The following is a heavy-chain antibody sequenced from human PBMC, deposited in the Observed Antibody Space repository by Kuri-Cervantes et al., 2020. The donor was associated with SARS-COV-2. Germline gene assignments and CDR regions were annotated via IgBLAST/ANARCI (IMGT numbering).Heavy chain of an antibody. V-gene: IGHV3-73*01. CDR3: TSRTMDV. Sequence: LQISCAASGFTFSGSTVHWARQASGKGLEWVGRIRSKANSYATTYAASVKGRFTISRDDSKNTAYLQMNSLKTEDTAVYYCTSRTMDVWGQGTTVTVSS. CDR2: IRSKANSYAT. CDR1: GFTFSGST. J-gene: IGHJ6*02.